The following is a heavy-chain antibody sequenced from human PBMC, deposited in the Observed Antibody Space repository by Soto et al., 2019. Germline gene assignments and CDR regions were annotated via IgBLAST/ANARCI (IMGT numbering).Heavy chain of an antibody. CDR1: GYTFTSYD. D-gene: IGHD3-3*01. CDR2: MNPNSGNT. V-gene: IGHV1-8*01. J-gene: IGHJ5*02. Sequence: GASVKVSCKASGYTFTSYDINWVRQATGQGLEWMGWMNPNSGNTGYAQKFQGRVTMTRNTSISTAYMELSSLRSEDTAVYYCARGQRSPPYYDFWSGGKGNNWFDPWGQGTLVTVSS. CDR3: ARGQRSPPYYDFWSGGKGNNWFDP.